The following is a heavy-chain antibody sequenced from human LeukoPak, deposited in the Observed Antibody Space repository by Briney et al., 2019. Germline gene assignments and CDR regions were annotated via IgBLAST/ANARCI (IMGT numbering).Heavy chain of an antibody. D-gene: IGHD7-27*01. V-gene: IGHV3-21*01. CDR1: GFTFSSYS. Sequence: PGGSLRLSCAASGFTFSSYSMNWVRQAPGKGLEWVSSISSSSSYIYYADSVKARFTISRDNAKNSLHLQMNSLRAEDTAVYYCARDAELGGFDYWGQGTLVTVSS. CDR2: ISSSSSYI. CDR3: ARDAELGGFDY. J-gene: IGHJ4*02.